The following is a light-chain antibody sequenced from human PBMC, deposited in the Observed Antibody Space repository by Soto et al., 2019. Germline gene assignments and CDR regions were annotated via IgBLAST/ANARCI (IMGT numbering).Light chain of an antibody. CDR2: EGT. J-gene: IGLJ1*01. V-gene: IGLV2-23*01. CDR1: SSDIGRYNI. CDR3: CSYAGSSTYV. Sequence: QSALTQPASVSGSPGQSITISCTGTSSDIGRYNIVSWYQQHPGKAPKLMFCEGTKRPSGVSNRFSGSKSGNTASLTISGRQAEDEADYYCCSYAGSSTYVFGTGTKLTVL.